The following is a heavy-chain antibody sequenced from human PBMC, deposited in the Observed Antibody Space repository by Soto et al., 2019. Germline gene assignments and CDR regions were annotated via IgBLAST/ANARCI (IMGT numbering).Heavy chain of an antibody. Sequence: PGGSLRLSCAASGFTFSNYAMDWVRQAPGKGLEWVSGISGSGGDIYYADSVKGRFTISRDNSKNMMYLQMNSLRAEDTAVYYCAKDPPHCAWCFDYWGQGTLVTVSS. CDR2: ISGSGGDI. CDR1: GFTFSNYA. D-gene: IGHD3-9*01. J-gene: IGHJ4*02. V-gene: IGHV3-23*01. CDR3: AKDPPHCAWCFDY.